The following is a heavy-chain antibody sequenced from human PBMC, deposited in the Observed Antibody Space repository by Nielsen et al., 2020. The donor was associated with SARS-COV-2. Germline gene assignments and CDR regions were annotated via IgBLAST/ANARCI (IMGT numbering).Heavy chain of an antibody. CDR1: GFMFSSYA. V-gene: IGHV3-30*04. D-gene: IGHD1-26*01. CDR2: ISYDGRNK. CDR3: ARDQGSGSLQVGYKGMEV. Sequence: GESLKISCAVSGFMFSSYAMHWVRQAPGKGLEWLTVISYDGRNKYYADSVKGRFTISRDNSKNTLYLQMDSLRPEDTSMYYCARDQGSGSLQVGYKGMEVWGQGTTVTVSS. J-gene: IGHJ6*02.